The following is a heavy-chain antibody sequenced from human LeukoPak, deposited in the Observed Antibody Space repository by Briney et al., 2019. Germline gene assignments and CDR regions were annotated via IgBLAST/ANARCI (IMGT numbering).Heavy chain of an antibody. CDR2: INHSGST. CDR1: GGSISSSSYY. CDR3: ARTGYSSGWYDY. Sequence: SETLSLTCTVSGGSISSSSYYWGWIRQPPGKGLEWIGEINHSGSTNYNPSLKSRVTISVDTSKNQFSLKLSSVTAADTAVYYYARTGYSSGWYDYWGQGTLVTVSS. J-gene: IGHJ4*02. D-gene: IGHD6-19*01. V-gene: IGHV4-39*07.